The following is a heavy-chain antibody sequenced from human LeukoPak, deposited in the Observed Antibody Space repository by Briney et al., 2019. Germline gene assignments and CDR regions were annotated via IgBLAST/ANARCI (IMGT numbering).Heavy chain of an antibody. CDR3: AAGVVASFDAFDI. V-gene: IGHV1-2*02. CDR2: INPNSGGT. Sequence: ASLKVSCTASGYTFTGYYMPWVRQAPGQRLEWMGWINPNSGGTNYAQKFQGRGTMTRDTSISTAYTELSRLRSDDTAVYYCAAGVVASFDAFDIWGQGTMVTVSS. D-gene: IGHD5-12*01. CDR1: GYTFTGYY. J-gene: IGHJ3*02.